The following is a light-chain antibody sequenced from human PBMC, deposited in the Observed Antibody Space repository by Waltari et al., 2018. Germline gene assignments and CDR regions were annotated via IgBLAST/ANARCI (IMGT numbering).Light chain of an antibody. CDR1: SGSIASNY. V-gene: IGLV6-57*04. CDR3: QSYDSSARV. J-gene: IGLJ2*01. Sequence: NFMLTQPHSVSESPGKTVTISCTRSSGSIASNYVQWFQQRPGSAPTNVIYEDTQRPSAVPDRFSVSIDSSSNSAALTISGLKTEDEADYYCQSYDSSARVFGGGTKLTVL. CDR2: EDT.